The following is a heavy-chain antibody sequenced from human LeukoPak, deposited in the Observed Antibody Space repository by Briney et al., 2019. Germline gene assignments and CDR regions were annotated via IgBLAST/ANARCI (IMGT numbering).Heavy chain of an antibody. CDR2: ISYDGSNK. CDR1: GFTFSSYA. D-gene: IGHD3-22*01. V-gene: IGHV3-30-3*01. J-gene: IGHJ4*02. Sequence: GGSLRLSCAASGFTFSSYAMHRVRQAPGKGLEWVAVISYDGSNKYYADSVKGRFTISRDNSKNTLYLQMNSLRAEDTAVYYCARDPYYYDSSGVFDYWGQRTLVTVSS. CDR3: ARDPYYYDSSGVFDY.